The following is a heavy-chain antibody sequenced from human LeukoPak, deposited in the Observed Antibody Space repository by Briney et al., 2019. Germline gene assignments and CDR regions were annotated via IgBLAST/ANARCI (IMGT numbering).Heavy chain of an antibody. CDR2: ISAYNGNT. Sequence: ASVKVSCKASGYTFTSYGISWVRQAPGQGLEWMGWISAYNGNTNYAQKLQGRVTMTTDTSTSTAYMELRSLRSDDTAVYYCARAAGYCTNGVCYTDYWGKGTTVTVSS. J-gene: IGHJ6*04. D-gene: IGHD2-8*01. CDR3: ARAAGYCTNGVCYTDY. CDR1: GYTFTSYG. V-gene: IGHV1-18*01.